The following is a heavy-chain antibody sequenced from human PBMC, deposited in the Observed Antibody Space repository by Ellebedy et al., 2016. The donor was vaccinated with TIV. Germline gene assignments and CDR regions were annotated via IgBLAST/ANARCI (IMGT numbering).Heavy chain of an antibody. J-gene: IGHJ6*02. D-gene: IGHD6-6*01. CDR1: GFTFRSYG. V-gene: IGHV3-33*01. CDR2: IWYDGSNK. Sequence: GESLKISCAASGFTFRSYGMHWVRQAPGKGLEWVAVIWYDGSNKYYGDAVKGRFTITRDNSKDTLSLQMNSLRAEDTALYYCARRIAARTDYYYAMDVWGQGTTVTVAS. CDR3: ARRIAARTDYYYAMDV.